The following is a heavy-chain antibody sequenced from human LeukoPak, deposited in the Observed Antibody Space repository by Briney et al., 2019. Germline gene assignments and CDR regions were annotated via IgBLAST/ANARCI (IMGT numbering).Heavy chain of an antibody. CDR3: AKGSSGWYDGAYYFGY. CDR1: GFTFDDYA. J-gene: IGHJ4*02. Sequence: PGRSLRLSCAASGFTFDDYAMHWVRQAPGKGLEWVSGISWNSGSIGYADSVKGRFTISRDNAKNSLYLQMNSLRAEDMALYYCAKGSSGWYDGAYYFGYWGQGTLVTVSS. D-gene: IGHD6-19*01. V-gene: IGHV3-9*03. CDR2: ISWNSGSI.